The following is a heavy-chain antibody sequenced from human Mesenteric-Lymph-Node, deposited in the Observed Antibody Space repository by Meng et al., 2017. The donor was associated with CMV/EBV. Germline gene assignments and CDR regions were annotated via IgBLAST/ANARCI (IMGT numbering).Heavy chain of an antibody. V-gene: IGHV3-66*02. D-gene: IGHD4-23*01. CDR2: SYSGGNT. Sequence: GESLKISWAASGFTVSSNYMSWVRQAPGKGLGWVSVSYSGGNTYYADSVEGRVTISRDNSKNTLYPQMNSLRAEDTAVYYCARVKADAYYDYGMDDWGQGTTVTVSS. CDR3: ARVKADAYYDYGMDD. J-gene: IGHJ6*02. CDR1: GFTVSSNY.